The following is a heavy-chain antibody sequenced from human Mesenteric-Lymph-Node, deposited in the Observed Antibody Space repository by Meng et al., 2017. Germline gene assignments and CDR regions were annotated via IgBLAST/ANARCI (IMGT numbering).Heavy chain of an antibody. Sequence: GESLKISCAASGFTFSSYTMHWVRQAPGKGLEWVTVISYDGSNKYYADSVKGRFPISRDNSKNTLYLQMNSLRAEDTAVYYCAREAGPTYAFDIWGQGTMVTVSS. V-gene: IGHV3-30*04. J-gene: IGHJ3*02. CDR2: ISYDGSNK. CDR1: GFTFSSYT. CDR3: AREAGPTYAFDI.